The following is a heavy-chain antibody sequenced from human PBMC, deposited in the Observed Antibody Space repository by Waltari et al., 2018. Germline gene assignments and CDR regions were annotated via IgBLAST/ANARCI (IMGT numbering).Heavy chain of an antibody. D-gene: IGHD3-16*02. CDR3: ARDYDYILGSYRKDAFDI. CDR2: ISAYNGNT. Sequence: QVQLVQSGAEVKKPGASVKVSCKASGYTFTSYGISWVRQAPGQGLEWMGWISAYNGNTNYAQKLQGRVTITTDTSTSTAYMELRSLRSDDTAVYYCARDYDYILGSYRKDAFDIWGQGTMVTVSS. CDR1: GYTFTSYG. V-gene: IGHV1-18*01. J-gene: IGHJ3*02.